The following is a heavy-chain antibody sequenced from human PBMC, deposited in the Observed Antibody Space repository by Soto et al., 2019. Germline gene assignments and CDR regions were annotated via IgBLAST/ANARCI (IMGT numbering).Heavy chain of an antibody. CDR1: RFTFDTSA. Sequence: PACSLEISRAASRFTFDTSAMIWVLQTPGKGPEWLSLISGGGDLAYYAESVKGRFTSSRDNSKNTLYLQMTFLRVDDTAVYYCAKYSGDFPVYNGLNVWGQGTTVTVSS. CDR3: AKYSGDFPVYNGLNV. V-gene: IGHV3-23*01. D-gene: IGHD1-26*01. J-gene: IGHJ6*02. CDR2: ISGGGDLA.